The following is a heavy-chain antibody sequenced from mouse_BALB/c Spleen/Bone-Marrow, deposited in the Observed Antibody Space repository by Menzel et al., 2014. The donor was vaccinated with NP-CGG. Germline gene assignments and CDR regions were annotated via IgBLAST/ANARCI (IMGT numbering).Heavy chain of an antibody. D-gene: IGHD2-14*01. V-gene: IGHV1S81*02. CDR1: GYTFTSYW. Sequence: VQLVESGAELVKPGASVKLSCKASGYTFTSYWMHWVKQRPGQGLEWLGEINPSNGRTNYNEKFKSKTTLTVDKSSSTAYMQLSSLTSEDSAVYYCARGGRYDERTWFAYWGQGTLVTVSA. CDR3: ARGGRYDERTWFAY. J-gene: IGHJ3*01. CDR2: INPSNGRT.